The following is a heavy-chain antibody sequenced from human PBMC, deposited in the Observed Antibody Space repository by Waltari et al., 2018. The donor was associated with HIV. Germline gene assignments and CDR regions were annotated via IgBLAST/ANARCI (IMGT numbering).Heavy chain of an antibody. CDR3: AKGSAPGNFDY. J-gene: IGHJ4*02. CDR2: ISYDGSNK. CDR1: GVTFSSYG. D-gene: IGHD6-13*01. Sequence: QVQLVESGGGVVQPGRSLRLSCAASGVTFSSYGMHWVRQAPGKGLEWVAVISYDGSNKYYADSVKGRFTISRDNSKNTLYLQMNSLRAEDTAVYYCAKGSAPGNFDYWGQGTLVTVSS. V-gene: IGHV3-30*18.